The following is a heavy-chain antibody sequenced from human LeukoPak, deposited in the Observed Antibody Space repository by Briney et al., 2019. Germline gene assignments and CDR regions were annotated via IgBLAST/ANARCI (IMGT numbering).Heavy chain of an antibody. Sequence: SGGSLQISCKGSGYSFTSYWIGGVRQLPGKGLEWMGIIYPGDPDTRYSPSFQGQVTISADKSISTAYLQWSSLKASDTAMYYCARQRYGDYAHYYYGMDVWGQGTTVTVSS. J-gene: IGHJ6*02. CDR1: GYSFTSYW. CDR2: IYPGDPDT. D-gene: IGHD4-17*01. CDR3: ARQRYGDYAHYYYGMDV. V-gene: IGHV5-51*01.